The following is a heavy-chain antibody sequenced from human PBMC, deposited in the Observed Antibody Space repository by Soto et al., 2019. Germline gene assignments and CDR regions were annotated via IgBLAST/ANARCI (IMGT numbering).Heavy chain of an antibody. Sequence: GGSLRLSCAASGFTFSSYAMHWVRQAPGKGLEWVAVISYDGSNKYYADSVKGRFTISRDNSKNTLYLQMNSLRAEDTAVYYCARDEYGDYEFDYWGQGTLVTVSS. D-gene: IGHD4-17*01. CDR1: GFTFSSYA. J-gene: IGHJ4*02. CDR2: ISYDGSNK. V-gene: IGHV3-30-3*01. CDR3: ARDEYGDYEFDY.